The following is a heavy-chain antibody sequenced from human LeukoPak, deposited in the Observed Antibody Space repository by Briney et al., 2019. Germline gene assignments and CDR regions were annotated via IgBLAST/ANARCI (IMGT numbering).Heavy chain of an antibody. CDR3: ARIWGHSGYRNMDV. CDR1: GDSISSDDYY. CDR2: FSASGNS. J-gene: IGHJ6*03. V-gene: IGHV4-61*02. D-gene: IGHD5-12*01. Sequence: SETLSLTCTVSGDSISSDDYYWSWIRQPAGKGLEWIGRFSASGNSNYNPSLKSRLTISVDRSKNQFSLKLTSVTAADTAVYYCARIWGHSGYRNMDVWGKGTTVTVSS.